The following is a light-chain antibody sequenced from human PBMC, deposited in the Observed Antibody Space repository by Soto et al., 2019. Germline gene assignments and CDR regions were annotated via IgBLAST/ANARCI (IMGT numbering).Light chain of an antibody. CDR2: GAY. V-gene: IGKV3-15*01. CDR3: QQYNIWPPIT. CDR1: QSISTY. J-gene: IGKJ5*01. Sequence: EVVFTQSPGTLSLTTGERATLSCRASQSISTYYLAWYQHKPGQAPRLLIYGAYTRAAGVPARFSGSGPGTEFTLTITSLQSEDIALYYCQQYNIWPPITFGQGTRLEI.